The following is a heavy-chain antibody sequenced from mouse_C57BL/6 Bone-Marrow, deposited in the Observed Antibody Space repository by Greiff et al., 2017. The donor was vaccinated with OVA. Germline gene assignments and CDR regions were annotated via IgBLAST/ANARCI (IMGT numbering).Heavy chain of an antibody. D-gene: IGHD1-1*01. CDR3: ARDYGSSLWFAY. CDR1: GYTFTSYW. J-gene: IGHJ3*01. V-gene: IGHV1-59*01. CDR2: IDPSDSYT. Sequence: QVHVKQPGAELVRPGTSMKLSCKASGYTFTSYWMHWVKQRPGQGLEWIGVIDPSDSYTNYNQKFKGKATLTVDTSSSTAYMQLNSLTSEDSAVYYCARDYGSSLWFAYWGQGTLVTVSA.